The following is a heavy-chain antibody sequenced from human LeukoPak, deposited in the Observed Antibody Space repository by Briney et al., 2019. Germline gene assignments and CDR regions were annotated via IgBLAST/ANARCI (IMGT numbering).Heavy chain of an antibody. CDR2: INTDTGNP. CDR1: GYTFTNYA. J-gene: IGHJ5*02. D-gene: IGHD2-2*01. Sequence: ASVKVSCKASGYTFTNYAMNWVRQAPGQGLEWMGWINTDTGNPTYAQGFTRRLVFSLDTSASTAYLQISSLKAEDTAVYYCAKTLFGDQYQLLHNWFDPWGQGTLVTVSS. V-gene: IGHV7-4-1*02. CDR3: AKTLFGDQYQLLHNWFDP.